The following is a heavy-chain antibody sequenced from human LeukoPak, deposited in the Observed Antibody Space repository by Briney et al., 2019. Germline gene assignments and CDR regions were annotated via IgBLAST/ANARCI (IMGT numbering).Heavy chain of an antibody. CDR1: GFTFSSYW. CDR2: IKQDGSEK. V-gene: IGHV3-7*01. J-gene: IGHJ6*03. CDR3: ARDAAVQQLGYYYYYMDV. D-gene: IGHD6-13*01. Sequence: GGSLRLTCAASGFTFSSYWMSWVRQAPGKGLEWVANIKQDGSEKYYVDSVKGRFTISRDSAKNSLYLQMNSLRAEDTAVYYCARDAAVQQLGYYYYYMDVWGKGITVTVSS.